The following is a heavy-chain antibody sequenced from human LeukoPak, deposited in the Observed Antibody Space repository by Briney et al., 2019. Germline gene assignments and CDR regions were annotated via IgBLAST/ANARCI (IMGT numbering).Heavy chain of an antibody. D-gene: IGHD5-12*01. CDR3: PTDRARHRWLRPSDAFDI. CDR2: CDPEDGET. CDR1: GSTLTELS. J-gene: IGHJ3*02. Sequence: ASVTVSFKGSGSTLTELSMHWVRQAPGKQPERIGGCDPEDGETSYTQKFQCRITMTEDTSTDTAYMELSSLRSEATAVYYCPTDRARHRWLRPSDAFDIWGQGTMVTVSS. V-gene: IGHV1-24*01.